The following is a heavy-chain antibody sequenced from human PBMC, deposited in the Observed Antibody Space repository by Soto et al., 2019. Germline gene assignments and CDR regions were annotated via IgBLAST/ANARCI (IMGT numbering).Heavy chain of an antibody. D-gene: IGHD1-20*01. Sequence: GGSLRLSCAVSGFTFSNFAMSWVRQAPGKGLEWVSAISGSGGDTWYKDSVEGRFTISRDNSKNTLFLHLSSLRSEDTAIYYCAKDSYTYNTEGFDYWRQGSLVTVSS. CDR2: ISGSGGDT. CDR1: GFTFSNFA. J-gene: IGHJ4*02. CDR3: AKDSYTYNTEGFDY. V-gene: IGHV3-23*01.